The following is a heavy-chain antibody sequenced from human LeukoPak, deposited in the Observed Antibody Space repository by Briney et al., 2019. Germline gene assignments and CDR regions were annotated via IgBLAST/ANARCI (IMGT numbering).Heavy chain of an antibody. CDR1: GYNFTSHG. V-gene: IGHV1-18*01. CDR3: RIAAAAHAFDI. D-gene: IGHD6-13*01. J-gene: IGHJ3*02. Sequence: ASVKVSCKASGYNFTSHGISWVRQAAGQGLEWMGWISVYNGNTNYAQKLQGRVTMTTDTSTSTAYMELRSLRSDDTAVYYCRIAAAAHAFDIWGQGTMVTVSS. CDR2: ISVYNGNT.